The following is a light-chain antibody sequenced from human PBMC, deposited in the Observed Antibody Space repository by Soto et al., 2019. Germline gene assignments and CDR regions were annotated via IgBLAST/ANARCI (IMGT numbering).Light chain of an antibody. CDR2: NAS. CDR1: QSISSW. J-gene: IGKJ4*01. V-gene: IGKV1-5*03. Sequence: DIQMTQSPSTLSASVGDRVTITCRASQSISSWLAWYQKKPGKAPKLLIYNASGLESGVPSRFSGSGSGTDFTLTISSLQPDDFATYYCQQYESYSPLTFGGGTKVEIK. CDR3: QQYESYSPLT.